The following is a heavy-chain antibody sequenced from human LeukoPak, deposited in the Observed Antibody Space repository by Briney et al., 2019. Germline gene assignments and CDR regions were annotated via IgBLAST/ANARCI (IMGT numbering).Heavy chain of an antibody. CDR2: LSFDGINE. Sequence: GGSLRLSCAASGFTFSIYNIHWVRQAPGKGLEWVAVLSFDGINEYYTDSVKGRFTISRDSSKSTTHLQMNSLRVGDTAVYYCAKDTLDYFDYWGQGTLVTVSS. CDR3: AKDTLDYFDY. CDR1: GFTFSIYN. V-gene: IGHV3-30-3*01. J-gene: IGHJ4*02.